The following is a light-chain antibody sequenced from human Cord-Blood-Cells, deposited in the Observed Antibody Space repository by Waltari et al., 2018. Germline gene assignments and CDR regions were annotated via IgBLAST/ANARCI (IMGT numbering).Light chain of an antibody. Sequence: DIQMTQSPSTLSASVGDRVTITCRASQSISSWLAWYQQKPGKAPKLLIYDASSLESGIPARCSGSGSGTGITRTSSSLQPDDFATYYRQQYNSYSWTVGQAAKVEIK. V-gene: IGKV1-5*01. CDR2: DAS. CDR1: QSISSW. CDR3: QQYNSYSWT. J-gene: IGKJ1*01.